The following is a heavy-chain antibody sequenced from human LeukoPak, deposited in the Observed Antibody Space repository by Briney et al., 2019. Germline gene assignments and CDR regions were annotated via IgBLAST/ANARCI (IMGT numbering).Heavy chain of an antibody. CDR3: AKDLFVSGRSSTSCYDY. V-gene: IGHV3-9*01. CDR2: ISWNSGSI. D-gene: IGHD2-2*01. Sequence: GGSLRLSCAASGFTFDEYAMHWVRQAPGKGLEWVSGISWNSGSIGYADSVKGRFTISRDNAKNSLYLQMNSLRAEDAALYYCAKDLFVSGRSSTSCYDYWGQGTLVTVSS. J-gene: IGHJ4*02. CDR1: GFTFDEYA.